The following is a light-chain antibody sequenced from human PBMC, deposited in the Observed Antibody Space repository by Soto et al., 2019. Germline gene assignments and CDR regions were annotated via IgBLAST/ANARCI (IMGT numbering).Light chain of an antibody. V-gene: IGLV2-23*01. J-gene: IGLJ1*01. CDR3: CSYAGSPLL. CDR1: SSDVGNYIL. Sequence: QSALTQPASVSGSPGQSITISCTGTSSDVGNYILVSWYQQHPDKAPKLVIYEGNKRPSGVSIRFSGSRSGNTASLTISGLQAEDEADYFCCSYAGSPLLFGTGTKLTVL. CDR2: EGN.